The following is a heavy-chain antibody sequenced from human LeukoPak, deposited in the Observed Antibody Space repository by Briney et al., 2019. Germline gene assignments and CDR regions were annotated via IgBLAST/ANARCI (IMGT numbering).Heavy chain of an antibody. CDR3: ARGKALRQSEAFDI. Sequence: ASVKVSCKASGYTFTGYYMHWVRQATGQGLEWMGRMNPNSGYTGYAQKFQGRVIITRNSSISTVYMELSSLRSEDTAVYYCARGKALRQSEAFDIWGQGTMVTVSS. D-gene: IGHD1-14*01. CDR1: GYTFTGYY. V-gene: IGHV1-8*03. J-gene: IGHJ3*02. CDR2: MNPNSGYT.